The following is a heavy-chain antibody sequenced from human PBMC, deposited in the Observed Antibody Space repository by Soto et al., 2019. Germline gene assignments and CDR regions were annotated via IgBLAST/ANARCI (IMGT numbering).Heavy chain of an antibody. Sequence: ASVKVSCKASGYTFTSYAMHWGRQAPGQRLEWMGWINAGNGNTKYSQKFQGRVTITRDTSASTAYMELSSLRSEDTAVYYCARVHGSGQRESAFDIWGQGTMVTVSS. CDR1: GYTFTSYA. J-gene: IGHJ3*02. D-gene: IGHD6-19*01. V-gene: IGHV1-3*01. CDR3: ARVHGSGQRESAFDI. CDR2: INAGNGNT.